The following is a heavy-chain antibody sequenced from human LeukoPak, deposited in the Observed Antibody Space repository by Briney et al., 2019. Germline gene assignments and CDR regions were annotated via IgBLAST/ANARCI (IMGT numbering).Heavy chain of an antibody. V-gene: IGHV3-64*01. CDR3: ARGGYYYYYYMDV. J-gene: IGHJ6*03. CDR2: ISSNGGST. CDR1: GFTFSSYA. Sequence: QPGGSLRLSCAASGFTFSSYAMHWVRQAPGKGLEYVSAISSNGGSTYYANSVKGRFTISRDNSKNTLYLQMGSLRAEDMAVYYCARGGYYYYYYMDVWGKGTTVTVSS.